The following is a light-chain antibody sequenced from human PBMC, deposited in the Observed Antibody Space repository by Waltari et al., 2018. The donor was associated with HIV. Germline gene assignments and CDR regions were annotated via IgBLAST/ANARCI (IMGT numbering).Light chain of an antibody. CDR3: CSYAASRAVV. J-gene: IGLJ2*01. CDR1: SSDVGNYHL. V-gene: IGLV2-23*02. CDR2: EVT. Sequence: QSALAQPASVSDSPGQSITISCTGTSSDVGNYHLVTSYQRHPDKVPKLIIYEVTKRPSWVSNRFSGSKSGNTASLTISGLQAEDEADYYCCSYAASRAVVFGGGTKLTVL.